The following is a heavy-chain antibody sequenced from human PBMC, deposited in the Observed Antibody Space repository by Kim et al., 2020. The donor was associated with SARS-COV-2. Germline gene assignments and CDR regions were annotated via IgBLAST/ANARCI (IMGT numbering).Heavy chain of an antibody. CDR3: ARGYRSIAVPFDY. V-gene: IGHV1-69*13. J-gene: IGHJ4*02. D-gene: IGHD6-6*01. CDR2: IIPIFGTA. Sequence: SVKVSCKASGGTFSSYAISWVRQAPGQGLEWMGGIIPIFGTANYAQKFQGRVTITADESTSTAYMELSSLRSEDTAVYYCARGYRSIAVPFDYWGQGTLVTVSS. CDR1: GGTFSSYA.